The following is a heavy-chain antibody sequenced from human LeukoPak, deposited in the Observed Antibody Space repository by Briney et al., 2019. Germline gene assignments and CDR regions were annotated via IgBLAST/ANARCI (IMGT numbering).Heavy chain of an antibody. V-gene: IGHV1-69*16. CDR3: ARSFSNRPTYYMDV. D-gene: IGHD2/OR15-2a*01. CDR2: IIPILGTA. CDR1: GYTFTGYY. Sequence: SVKVSCKASGYTFTGYYMHWVRQAPGQGLEWMGGIIPILGTANYAQKFQGRVTITTDESTSTAYMELSSLRSEDTAVYYCARSFSNRPTYYMDVWGKGTTVAVSS. J-gene: IGHJ6*03.